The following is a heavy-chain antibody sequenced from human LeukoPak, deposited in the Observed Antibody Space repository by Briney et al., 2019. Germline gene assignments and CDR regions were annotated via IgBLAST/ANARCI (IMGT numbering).Heavy chain of an antibody. CDR1: GFTFSSYG. CDR3: AKDRPYYYGSGSYLGY. V-gene: IGHV3-30*18. D-gene: IGHD3-10*01. J-gene: IGHJ4*02. CDR2: ISYDGSNK. Sequence: GRSLRLSCAASGFTFSSYGMHWVRQAPGKGLEWVAVISYDGSNKYYADSVKGRFTISRDNSKNTLYLQMNSLRAEDTAVYYCAKDRPYYYGSGSYLGYWGQGTLVTVSS.